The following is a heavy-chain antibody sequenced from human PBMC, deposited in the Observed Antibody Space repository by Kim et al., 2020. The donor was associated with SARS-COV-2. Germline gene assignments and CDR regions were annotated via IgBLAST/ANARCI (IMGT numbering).Heavy chain of an antibody. CDR2: IWYDGSNK. V-gene: IGHV3-33*01. CDR3: ARDGWE. CDR1: GFTFSSYG. J-gene: IGHJ4*02. Sequence: GGSLRLSCAASGFTFSSYGMHWVRQAPGKGLEWVAAIWYDGSNKYYADSVKGRFTISRDNSKNTLYLQMNSLRAEDTAVYYCARDGWEWGQGTLVTV. D-gene: IGHD6-19*01.